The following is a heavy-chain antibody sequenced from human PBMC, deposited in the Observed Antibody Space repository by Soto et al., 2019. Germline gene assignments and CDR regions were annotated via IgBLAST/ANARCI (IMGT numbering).Heavy chain of an antibody. CDR2: ISGSGGST. CDR3: AKILPDSSGYSPRAAYFQH. CDR1: GFTFSSYA. V-gene: IGHV3-23*01. D-gene: IGHD3-22*01. J-gene: IGHJ1*01. Sequence: EVQLLESGGGLVQPGGSLRLSCAASGFTFSSYAMSWVRQAPGKGLEWVSAISGSGGSTYYADSVKGRFTISRDNSKNTLYLQMTSLRAEDTAVYYCAKILPDSSGYSPRAAYFQHWGQGTLVTVSS.